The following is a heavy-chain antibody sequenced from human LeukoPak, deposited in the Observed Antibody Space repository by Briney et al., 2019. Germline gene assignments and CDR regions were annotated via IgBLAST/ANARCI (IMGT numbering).Heavy chain of an antibody. CDR3: ARKKDDSSGYYERNAFDI. CDR1: GGTFSSYA. CDR2: IIPIFGTA. J-gene: IGHJ3*02. D-gene: IGHD3-22*01. Sequence: ASVKVSCKASGGTFSSYAISWVRQAPGQGLEWMGGIIPIFGTANYAQKFQGRVTITADESTSTAYMELSSLRSEDAAVYYCARKKDDSSGYYERNAFDIWGQGTMVTVSS. V-gene: IGHV1-69*13.